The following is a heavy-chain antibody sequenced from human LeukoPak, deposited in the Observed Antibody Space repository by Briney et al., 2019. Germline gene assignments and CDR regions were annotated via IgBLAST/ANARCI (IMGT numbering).Heavy chain of an antibody. D-gene: IGHD3-22*01. CDR2: IHTRGST. J-gene: IGHJ4*02. V-gene: IGHV4-61*02. CDR1: GGSISSGNCY. CDR3: ARAPDYYDSSGYYYYYFDY. Sequence: PSETLSLTCSVSGGSISSGNCYWSWIRQPAGRGLEWIGRIHTRGSTNYNPSLKSRVTISVDTSKNQFSLKLSSVTAADTAVYYCARAPDYYDSSGYYYYYFDYWGQGTLVTVSS.